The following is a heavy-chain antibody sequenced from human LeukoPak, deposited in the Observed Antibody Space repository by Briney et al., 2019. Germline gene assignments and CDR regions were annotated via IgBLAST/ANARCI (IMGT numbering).Heavy chain of an antibody. CDR2: ISWDGGST. J-gene: IGHJ6*03. Sequence: GGSLRLSCAASGFTFDDYTMHWVRQAPGKGLEWVSLISWDGGSTYYADSVKGRFTISRDNSKNSLYLQMNSLRTEDTALYYCAKAAAAGPYYYMDVWGKGTTVTVSS. D-gene: IGHD6-13*01. V-gene: IGHV3-43*01. CDR1: GFTFDDYT. CDR3: AKAAAAGPYYYMDV.